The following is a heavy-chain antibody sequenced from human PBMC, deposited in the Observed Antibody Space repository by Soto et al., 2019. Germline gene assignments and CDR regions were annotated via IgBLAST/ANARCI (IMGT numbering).Heavy chain of an antibody. D-gene: IGHD6-13*01. J-gene: IGHJ4*02. CDR1: GGTFSSYA. V-gene: IGHV1-69*13. Sequence: SVKVSCKASGGTFSSYAISWVRQAPGQGLEWMGGIIPIFGTANYAQKFQGRVTITADESTSTAYMELSSLRSEDTAVYYCARPHKGGAAAGFYFDWWGQGTLVTVSS. CDR3: ARPHKGGAAAGFYFDW. CDR2: IIPIFGTA.